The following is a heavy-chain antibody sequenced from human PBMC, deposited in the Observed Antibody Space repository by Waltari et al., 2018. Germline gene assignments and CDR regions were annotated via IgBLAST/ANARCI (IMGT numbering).Heavy chain of an antibody. V-gene: IGHV4-38-2*02. CDR3: ARPAFPDNPWGNAFDI. D-gene: IGHD3-16*01. Sequence: QVQLQEPGPGLVKPSETLSLTCTVSGYSISSGYYWGWIRQPPGKGLEWIGSIYHSGSTYYNPSLKSRVTISVDTSKNQFSLKLSSVTAADTAVYYCARPAFPDNPWGNAFDIWGQGTMVTVSS. CDR1: GYSISSGYY. J-gene: IGHJ3*02. CDR2: IYHSGST.